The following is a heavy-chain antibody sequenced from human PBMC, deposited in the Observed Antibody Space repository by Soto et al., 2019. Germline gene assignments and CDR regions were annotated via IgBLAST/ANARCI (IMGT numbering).Heavy chain of an antibody. Sequence: QVQLVESGGGVVQPGRSLRLSCAASGFTFSSYAMHWVRQAPGKGLEWVAVISYDGSNKYYADSVKGRFTISSDNSKNTRYLQMNSLRAEDTAVYYGARGRAPIRAPGCCDPWGQGTLVTVSS. CDR3: ARGRAPIRAPGCCDP. J-gene: IGHJ5*02. CDR2: ISYDGSNK. V-gene: IGHV3-30-3*01. CDR1: GFTFSSYA. D-gene: IGHD2-2*03.